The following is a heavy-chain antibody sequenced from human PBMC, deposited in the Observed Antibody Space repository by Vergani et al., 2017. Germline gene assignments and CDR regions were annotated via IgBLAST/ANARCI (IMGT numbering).Heavy chain of an antibody. CDR3: AKDAYYYGSGSYDY. CDR1: GFTFDDYP. J-gene: IGHJ4*02. CDR2: ISWNSGSI. D-gene: IGHD3-10*01. Sequence: EVQLVESGGGLVKPGGSLRLSCAASGFTFDDYPMHWVRQAPGKGMEWVSGISWNSGSIGYADSVKGRFTISRDNAKNSLYLQMNSLRAEDTALYYCAKDAYYYGSGSYDYWGQGTLVTVSS. V-gene: IGHV3-9*01.